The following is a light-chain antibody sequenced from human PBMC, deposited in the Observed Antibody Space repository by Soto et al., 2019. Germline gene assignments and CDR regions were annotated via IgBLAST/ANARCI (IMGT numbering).Light chain of an antibody. CDR1: QSVRSTY. J-gene: IGKJ4*01. CDR2: GAS. CDR3: QQFSSYPLT. V-gene: IGKV3-20*01. Sequence: EIVLTQSPCTLSLSAGERATLSCGASQSVRSTYLAWYQQKPGQAPRLLIYGASSRATGIPERFSGSGSGTDFTLTISRLEPEDFVVYYCQQFSSYPLTFGGGTKVDIK.